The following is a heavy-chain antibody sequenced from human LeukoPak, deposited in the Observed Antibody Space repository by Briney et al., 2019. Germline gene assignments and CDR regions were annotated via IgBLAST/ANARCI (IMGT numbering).Heavy chain of an antibody. CDR1: GFTFSSYA. D-gene: IGHD3-22*01. V-gene: IGHV3-30*01. CDR2: ISYDGSNK. Sequence: PGRSLRLSCAASGFTFSSYAMHWVRQAPGKGLEWVAVISYDGSNKYYADSVKGRFTTSRDNSKNTLYLQMNSLRAEDTAVYYCARDRTTYYYDSSGSYFDYWGQGTLVTVSS. CDR3: ARDRTTYYYDSSGSYFDY. J-gene: IGHJ4*02.